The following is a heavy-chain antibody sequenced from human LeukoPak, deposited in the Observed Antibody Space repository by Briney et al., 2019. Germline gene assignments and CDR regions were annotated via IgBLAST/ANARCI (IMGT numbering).Heavy chain of an antibody. CDR1: GFTFSSYS. V-gene: IGHV3-21*01. D-gene: IGHD6-19*01. CDR2: ISSSSSYI. Sequence: GGSLRLSCAASGFTFSSYSMNWVRQAPGKGLEWVSSISSSSSYIYYAGSVKGRFTISRDNAKNSLYLQMNSLRAEDTAVYYCARGGQQWLVLSSKDPFLFDYWGQGTLVTVSS. CDR3: ARGGQQWLVLSSKDPFLFDY. J-gene: IGHJ4*02.